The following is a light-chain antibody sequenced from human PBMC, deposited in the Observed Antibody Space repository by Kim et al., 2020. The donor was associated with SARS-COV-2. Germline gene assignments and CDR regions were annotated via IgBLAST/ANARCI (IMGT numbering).Light chain of an antibody. CDR1: QSVSASL. Sequence: PGERATLSCTASQSVSASLLSWYQQKPGQPPRLLIYGTSTRATGIPARFSGSGSGADFTLTINSLEPEDFAVYFCHQDWTFGQGTKLEI. CDR3: HQDWT. J-gene: IGKJ2*01. V-gene: IGKV3D-7*01. CDR2: GTS.